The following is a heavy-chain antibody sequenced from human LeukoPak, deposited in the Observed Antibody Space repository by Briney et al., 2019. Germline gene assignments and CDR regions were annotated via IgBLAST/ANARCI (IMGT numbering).Heavy chain of an antibody. CDR2: ISNSAS. V-gene: IGHV3-48*01. CDR1: GFTFSSYS. D-gene: IGHD3-10*01. J-gene: IGHJ3*01. CDR3: VRDSAYAFDF. Sequence: GGSLRLSCAASGFTFSSYSMNWVRQAPGKGLVWISYISNSASYYADSVKGRFTVSRDSARNSLFLQMNSLRVEDTAVYYCVRDSAYAFDFWGRGAMVTISS.